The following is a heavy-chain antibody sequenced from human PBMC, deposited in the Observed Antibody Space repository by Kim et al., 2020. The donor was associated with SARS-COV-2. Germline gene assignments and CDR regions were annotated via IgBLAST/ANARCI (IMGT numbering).Heavy chain of an antibody. Sequence: ISKSDSVKGRFTISRATSKNSLYLQMKSLGAEDTAVYYCARVWVYSGYDWGQGTLVTVSS. J-gene: IGHJ4*02. CDR3: ARVWVYSGYD. CDR2: I. V-gene: IGHV3-21*01. D-gene: IGHD5-12*01.